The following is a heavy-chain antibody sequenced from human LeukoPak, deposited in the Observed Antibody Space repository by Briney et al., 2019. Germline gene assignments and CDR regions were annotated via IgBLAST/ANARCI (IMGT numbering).Heavy chain of an antibody. D-gene: IGHD6-25*01. CDR3: ARRSSALDAFDI. Sequence: ASVKVSCKASVGTFSSYTISWVRQAPGQGLEWMGRIIPILGIANYAQKLQGRVTITADKSTSTAYMELSSLRSEDTAVYYCARRSSALDAFDIWGQGTMVTVSS. J-gene: IGHJ3*02. CDR1: VGTFSSYT. V-gene: IGHV1-69*02. CDR2: IIPILGIA.